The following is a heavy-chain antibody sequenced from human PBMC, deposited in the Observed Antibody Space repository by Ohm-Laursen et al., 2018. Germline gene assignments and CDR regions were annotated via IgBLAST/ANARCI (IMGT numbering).Heavy chain of an antibody. J-gene: IGHJ1*01. CDR3: ARGVGVIYVDY. V-gene: IGHV4-34*01. CDR2: INHSGST. D-gene: IGHD3-22*01. Sequence: SDTLSLTCAVYGGSFSGYYWSWIRQPPGKGLEWIGEINHSGSTNYNPSLKSRVTISVDTSKNQFSLKLSSVTAADTAVYYCARGVGVIYVDYWGQGTLVTVSS. CDR1: GGSFSGYY.